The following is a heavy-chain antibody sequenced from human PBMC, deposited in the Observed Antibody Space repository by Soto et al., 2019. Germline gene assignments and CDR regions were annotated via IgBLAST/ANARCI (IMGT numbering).Heavy chain of an antibody. CDR1: GYTFTSYA. CDR3: ARDFFLGGFGDGR. D-gene: IGHD3-10*01. J-gene: IGHJ4*02. V-gene: IGHV1-3*01. CDR2: INAGNGNT. Sequence: ASVKVSCKASGYTFTSYAMHWVRQAPGQRLEWMGWINAGNGNTKYSQKFQGRVTITRDTSASTAYMELSSLRSEDTAVYYCARDFFLGGFGDGRWGQGTLVTVSS.